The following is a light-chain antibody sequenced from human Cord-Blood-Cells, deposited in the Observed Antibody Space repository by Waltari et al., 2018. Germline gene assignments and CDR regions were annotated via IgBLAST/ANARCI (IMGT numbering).Light chain of an antibody. Sequence: EIVLTQSPATLSLSPGERATLPCSASQSVSSYLAWYQQKPGQAHRLLIYDASNWATGIPARFSGSGSGTDFTLTISSLEPEDFAVYYCQQRSNWPLTFGGGTKVEIK. CDR3: QQRSNWPLT. V-gene: IGKV3-11*01. CDR2: DAS. J-gene: IGKJ4*01. CDR1: QSVSSY.